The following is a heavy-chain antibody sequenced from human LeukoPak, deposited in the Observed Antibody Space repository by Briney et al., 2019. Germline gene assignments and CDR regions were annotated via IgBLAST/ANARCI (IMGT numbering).Heavy chain of an antibody. CDR2: TYYRSKWYN. D-gene: IGHD2-2*01. CDR1: GDSVSSNSAT. CDR3: VRDSSAMFDY. J-gene: IGHJ4*02. Sequence: SQTLSLTCAISGDSVSSNSATWNWIRQSPSRGLEWLGRTYYRSKWYNDYAISMKGRITINPDTSKNQFSLQMSSLIVEDTAVYYCVRDSSAMFDYWGQGTLVAVSS. V-gene: IGHV6-1*01.